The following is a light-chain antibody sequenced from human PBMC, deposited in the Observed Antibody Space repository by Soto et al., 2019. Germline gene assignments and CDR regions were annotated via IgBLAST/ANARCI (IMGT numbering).Light chain of an antibody. J-gene: IGLJ3*02. CDR1: SSNMGSIT. Sequence: QAVVTQAPSASGTPGQRVTISCSRGSSNMGSITVNWYQVLPGTAPKLLIYSNDQRPSGGPDRFSGSKSGTSASLAISGLQSEDEADYFCATWDVSLSGWVFGGGTKLTVL. CDR3: ATWDVSLSGWV. CDR2: SND. V-gene: IGLV1-44*01.